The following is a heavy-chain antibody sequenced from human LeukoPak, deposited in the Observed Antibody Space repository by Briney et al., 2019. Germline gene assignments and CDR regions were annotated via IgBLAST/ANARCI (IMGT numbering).Heavy chain of an antibody. CDR1: LGTFSRYA. V-gene: IGHV1-69*05. CDR2: VIPIFGTA. CDR3: ARENLWEDSSAVTFDS. Sequence: GASEKVSCKTSLGTFSRYAISSVRQAPGQGREWVGGVIPIFGTANSAQKFQSRITITTDESTSTPYMALRSLRSEDTDVYNCARENLWEDSSAVTFDSWGQGTLVTVSS. D-gene: IGHD3-22*01. J-gene: IGHJ5*01.